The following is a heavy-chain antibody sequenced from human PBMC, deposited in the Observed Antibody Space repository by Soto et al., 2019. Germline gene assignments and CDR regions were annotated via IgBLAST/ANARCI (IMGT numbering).Heavy chain of an antibody. CDR3: AKACSSGWFVYYYYGMDV. CDR1: GFTFSSYG. D-gene: IGHD6-19*01. CDR2: ISYDGSNK. Sequence: GGSLRLSCAASGFTFSSYGMHWVRQAPGKGLEWVAVISYDGSNKYYADSVKGRFTISRDNSKTTLYLQMNSLRAEDTAVYYCAKACSSGWFVYYYYGMDVWGQGTTVTVSS. J-gene: IGHJ6*02. V-gene: IGHV3-30*18.